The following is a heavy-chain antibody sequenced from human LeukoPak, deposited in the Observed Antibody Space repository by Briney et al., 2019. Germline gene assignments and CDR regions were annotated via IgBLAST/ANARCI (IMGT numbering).Heavy chain of an antibody. CDR2: IYHSGST. J-gene: IGHJ4*02. D-gene: IGHD4-23*01. V-gene: IGHV4-30-2*01. Sequence: SETLSLTCAVSGGSISSGGYSWSWIRQPPGKGLEWMGYIYHSGSTYYNPSLKSRVTISVDRSKSQFSLKLSSVTAADTAVYCCARLRWYYLDYWGQGTLVTVSS. CDR3: ARLRWYYLDY. CDR1: GGSISSGGYS.